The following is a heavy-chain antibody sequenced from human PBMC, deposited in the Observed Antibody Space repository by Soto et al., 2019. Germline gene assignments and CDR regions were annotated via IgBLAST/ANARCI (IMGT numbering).Heavy chain of an antibody. CDR2: INWNGGST. CDR1: GFTFDDYG. J-gene: IGHJ4*02. V-gene: IGHV3-20*04. Sequence: EVQLVESGGGVVRPGGSLRLSCAASGFTFDDYGMSWVRQAPGKGLEWVSGINWNGGSTGYADFVKGRFTISRDNAKNSLYLQMNSLRAEDTAVYYCARLSYYYDSSADEGYWGQGTLVTVSS. CDR3: ARLSYYYDSSADEGY. D-gene: IGHD3-22*01.